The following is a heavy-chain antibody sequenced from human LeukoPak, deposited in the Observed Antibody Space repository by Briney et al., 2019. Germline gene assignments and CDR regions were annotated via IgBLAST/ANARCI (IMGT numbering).Heavy chain of an antibody. D-gene: IGHD2-15*01. CDR3: ARTWVGYYFDY. V-gene: IGHV3-53*01. CDR1: GSTLSGYW. Sequence: PGGSLRLSCAASGSTLSGYWMHWVRQAPGKGLEWVSVIYSGGRTYYADSVKGRFTISRDNSKNTLYLQMNSLRAEDTAVYYCARTWVGYYFDYWGQGTLVTVSS. J-gene: IGHJ4*02. CDR2: IYSGGRT.